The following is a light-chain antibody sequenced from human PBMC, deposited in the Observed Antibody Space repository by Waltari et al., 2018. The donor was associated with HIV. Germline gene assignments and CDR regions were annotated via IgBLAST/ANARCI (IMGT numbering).Light chain of an antibody. Sequence: ELVLTQSPDILSLSPGERAVLSCRASQSVSGSQLAWYQQRPGQGPRLLLYGASKRATGIPDRFSGSGSGTDYTLTISGLEPEDFAVYYCQQYGDSPLYIFGQGTNLEI. J-gene: IGKJ2*01. CDR1: QSVSGSQ. V-gene: IGKV3-20*01. CDR3: QQYGDSPLYI. CDR2: GAS.